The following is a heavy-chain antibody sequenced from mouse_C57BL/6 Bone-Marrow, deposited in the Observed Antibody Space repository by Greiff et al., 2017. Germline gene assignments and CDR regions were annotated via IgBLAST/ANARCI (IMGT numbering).Heavy chain of an antibody. CDR3: ARYPYYYGSGYYYAMDY. Sequence: VKLMESGAELARPGASVKLSCKASGYTFTSSGISWVKQRTGQGLEWIGEIYPRSGNTYYNEKFKGKATLTADKSSSTAYMALRSLTSEDSAVYFCARYPYYYGSGYYYAMDYWGQGTSVTVSS. CDR2: IYPRSGNT. J-gene: IGHJ4*01. D-gene: IGHD1-1*01. CDR1: GYTFTSSG. V-gene: IGHV1-81*01.